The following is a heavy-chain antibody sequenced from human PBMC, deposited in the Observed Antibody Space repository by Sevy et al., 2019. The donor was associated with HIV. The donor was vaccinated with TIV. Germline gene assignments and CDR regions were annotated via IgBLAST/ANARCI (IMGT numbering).Heavy chain of an antibody. V-gene: IGHV3-23*01. D-gene: IGHD2-2*01. CDR1: GFTFSTSA. CDR3: ARVAHPAAMQAFYYFGMDV. Sequence: GGSLRLSCAVSGFTFSTSAMSWVRQAPGKGLEWVSSISGSGGSTYYADSVKGRFTISRDNSKNTVYLQMNGLRAEDSAVYYCARVAHPAAMQAFYYFGMDVWGQGTTVTVSS. J-gene: IGHJ6*02. CDR2: ISGSGGST.